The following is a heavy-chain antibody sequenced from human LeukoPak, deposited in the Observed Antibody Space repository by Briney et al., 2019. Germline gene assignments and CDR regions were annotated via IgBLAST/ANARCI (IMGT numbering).Heavy chain of an antibody. CDR3: ARDLAYSRLDY. V-gene: IGHV3-7*01. Sequence: GGSLRLSCAVSGLTFSSSWMDWVRQAPGKGLEWVASINPDGNKKYSADPVKGRFTISRDNAENSLYLQMNSLRVEDTAFYYCARDLAYSRLDYWGQGMLVTVSS. CDR2: INPDGNKK. J-gene: IGHJ4*02. CDR1: GLTFSSSW. D-gene: IGHD5-18*01.